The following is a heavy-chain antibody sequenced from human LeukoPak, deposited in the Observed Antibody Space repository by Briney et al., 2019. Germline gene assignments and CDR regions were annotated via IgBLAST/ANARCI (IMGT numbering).Heavy chain of an antibody. CDR3: ARLHSSGWTFHLLFDY. Sequence: PSETLSLTCTVSGGSISSSSYYWGWIRQPPGKGLEWIGSIYYSGSTYYNPSLKSRVTISVDTSKNQFSLKLSSVTAADTAVYYCARLHSSGWTFHLLFDYWGQGTLVTVSS. J-gene: IGHJ4*02. CDR1: GGSISSSSYY. CDR2: IYYSGST. D-gene: IGHD6-19*01. V-gene: IGHV4-39*07.